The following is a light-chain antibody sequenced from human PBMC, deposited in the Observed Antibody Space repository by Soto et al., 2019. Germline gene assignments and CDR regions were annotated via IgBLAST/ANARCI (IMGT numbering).Light chain of an antibody. CDR1: QSVSSN. CDR2: GAS. J-gene: IGKJ5*01. CDR3: QQRSSWIT. Sequence: EILMTQSPDTLSVSTGERAPLSCRASQSVSSNLAWYPQKPGQAPRLLIYGASNRATGIPARFSGSGSATDFTLTISSLAPEDFAVYDCQQRSSWITCGQGKRREIK. V-gene: IGKV3-11*01.